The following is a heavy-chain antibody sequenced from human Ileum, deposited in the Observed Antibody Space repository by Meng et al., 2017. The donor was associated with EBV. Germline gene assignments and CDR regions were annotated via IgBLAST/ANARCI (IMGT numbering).Heavy chain of an antibody. CDR2: IYHSGST. J-gene: IGHJ5*02. CDR1: GGSISSSNW. V-gene: IGHV4-4*02. D-gene: IGHD3-22*01. Sequence: QVQLQESGPGLVKPSGTLSLTCAVPGGSISSSNWWSWVRQPPGKGLVWIGVIYHSGSTNYNPSLKSRVTISVDKSKNQFSLKLSSVTAADTAVYYCARVTKPNYYEGGWFDPWGQGTLVTVSS. CDR3: ARVTKPNYYEGGWFDP.